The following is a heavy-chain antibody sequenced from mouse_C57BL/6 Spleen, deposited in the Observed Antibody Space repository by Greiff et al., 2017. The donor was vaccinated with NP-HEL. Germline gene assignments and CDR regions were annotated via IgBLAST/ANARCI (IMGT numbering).Heavy chain of an antibody. V-gene: IGHV1-81*01. J-gene: IGHJ2*01. CDR2: IYPRSGNT. D-gene: IGHD1-1*01. CDR3: ARERPPITTVVAEFDY. CDR1: GYTFTSSG. Sequence: QVQLQQSGAELARPGASVKLSCKASGYTFTSSGISWVKQRTGQGLEWIGEIYPRSGNTYYNEKFKGKATLTADKSSSTAYMELRSLTSEDSAVYFCARERPPITTVVAEFDYWGQGTTLTVSS.